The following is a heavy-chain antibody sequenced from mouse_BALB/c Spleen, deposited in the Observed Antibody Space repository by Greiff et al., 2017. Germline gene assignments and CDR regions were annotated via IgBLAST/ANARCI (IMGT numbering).Heavy chain of an antibody. CDR1: GFSLTSYG. J-gene: IGHJ3*01. Sequence: QVQLKQSGPGLVAPSQSLSITCTVSGFSLTSYGVHWVRQPPGKGLEWLGVIWAGGSTNYNSALMSRLSISKDNSKSQVFLKMNSLQTDDTAMYYCARLPKLGLLAYWGQGTLVTVSA. V-gene: IGHV2-9*02. D-gene: IGHD3-1*01. CDR2: IWAGGST. CDR3: ARLPKLGLLAY.